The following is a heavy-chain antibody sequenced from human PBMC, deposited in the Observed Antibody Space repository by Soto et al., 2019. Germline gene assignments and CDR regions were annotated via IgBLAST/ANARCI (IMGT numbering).Heavy chain of an antibody. V-gene: IGHV3-30*03. Sequence: GGSLRLSCAASGFTFSSYGMHWVRQAPGKGLERVAVISYDGSNKYYADSVKGRFTISRDNSKNTLYLQMNSLRAEDTAVYYCAAYSGSSYYFDYWGQGTLVTVSS. CDR2: ISYDGSNK. CDR1: GFTFSSYG. CDR3: AAYSGSSYYFDY. J-gene: IGHJ4*02. D-gene: IGHD1-26*01.